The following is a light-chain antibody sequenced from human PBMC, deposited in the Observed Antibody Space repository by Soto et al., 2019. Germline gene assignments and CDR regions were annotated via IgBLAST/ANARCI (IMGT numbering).Light chain of an antibody. J-gene: IGKJ1*01. CDR2: DAS. CDR3: QKYDSVPWS. CDR1: QTISTW. Sequence: DIQVTQSPPTLSASVGDRVTITCRASQTISTWMAWYQQKPGKAPKLLVYDASTLQSGVASRFSGSGSGTEFTLTINSLQPEDVATYFCQKYDSVPWSFGQGTRVEI. V-gene: IGKV1-5*01.